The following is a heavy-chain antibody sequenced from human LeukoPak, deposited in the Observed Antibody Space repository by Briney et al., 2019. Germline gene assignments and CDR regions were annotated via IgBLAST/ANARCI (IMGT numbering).Heavy chain of an antibody. CDR2: TSRSGDRT. D-gene: IGHD3-10*01. Sequence: PGESLRLSCAASGFTFSIYAMSWVRQAPGKGLEWVSVTSRSGDRTYYTDSVKGRFTISRDNSKDTLYLQMNSLRAEDTAVYYCAKDYYGSGTYYEYDAFDIWGQGTMVTVSS. V-gene: IGHV3-23*01. CDR1: GFTFSIYA. J-gene: IGHJ3*02. CDR3: AKDYYGSGTYYEYDAFDI.